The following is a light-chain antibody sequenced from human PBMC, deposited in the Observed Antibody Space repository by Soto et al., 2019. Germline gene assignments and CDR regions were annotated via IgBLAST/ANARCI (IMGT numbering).Light chain of an antibody. CDR3: TSSTSSSALVL. J-gene: IGLJ2*01. V-gene: IGLV2-14*01. CDR2: DVS. CDR1: SSDVGGYNY. Sequence: QSALTQPASVSGSPGQSITISCTGTSSDVGGYNYVSWYQQHPGKAPKLMIYDVSNRPSGVSNRFSGSKSGNTASLTISGLQAEDEADYHCTSSTSSSALVLFGGGTKLTVL.